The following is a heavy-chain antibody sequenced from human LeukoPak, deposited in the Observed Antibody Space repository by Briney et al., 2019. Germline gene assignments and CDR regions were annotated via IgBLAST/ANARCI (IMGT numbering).Heavy chain of an antibody. Sequence: GGALRLSCAASGFTFSSYSMNWVRQAPGKGLEWVSRLNDDGSYTNYADSVKGRFTISRDNAKNTVYLQMHSLRAEDTAVYYCARALGSSSDYWGQGTLVTVSS. V-gene: IGHV3-74*01. D-gene: IGHD1-26*01. J-gene: IGHJ4*02. CDR3: ARALGSSSDY. CDR2: LNDDGSYT. CDR1: GFTFSSYS.